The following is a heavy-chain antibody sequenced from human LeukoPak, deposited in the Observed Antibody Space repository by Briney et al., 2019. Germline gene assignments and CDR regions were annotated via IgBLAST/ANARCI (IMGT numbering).Heavy chain of an antibody. J-gene: IGHJ4*02. CDR3: ARSIAVAGRFGY. V-gene: IGHV4-59*08. CDR1: DDSISDYY. D-gene: IGHD6-19*01. Sequence: PSETLSLTCTVSDDSISDYYRGWIRQPPGKGLEWIGYFHNSGTSTYNPSLKSRVTISADTSKNQFSLKLSSVTAADTAVYYCARSIAVAGRFGYWGQGTLVTVSS. CDR2: FHNSGTS.